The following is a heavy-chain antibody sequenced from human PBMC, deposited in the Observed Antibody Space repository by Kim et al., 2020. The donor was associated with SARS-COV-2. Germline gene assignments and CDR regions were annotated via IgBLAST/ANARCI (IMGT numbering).Heavy chain of an antibody. V-gene: IGHV1-69*04. D-gene: IGHD3-10*01. J-gene: IGHJ4*01. CDR3: ARLYSSYGSGSYKYYFDY. CDR1: GGTFSSYA. CDR2: IIPILGIA. Sequence: SVKVSCKASGGTFSSYAISWVRQAPGQGLEWMGRIIPILGIANYAQKFQGRVTITADKFTSTAYMELSSLRSEDTAVYYCARLYSSYGSGSYKYYFDYW.